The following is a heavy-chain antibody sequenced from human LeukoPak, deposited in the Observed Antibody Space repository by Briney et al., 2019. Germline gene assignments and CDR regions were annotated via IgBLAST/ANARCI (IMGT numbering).Heavy chain of an antibody. CDR2: VYYSGSP. CDR1: GGSFSDYY. J-gene: IGHJ4*02. Sequence: SETLSLTCGVYGGSFSDYYWSWIRQPPGKGLEWIGSVYYSGSPYYNPSLKSRVAISVDTSKNQFTLYLSSVTAADTALYFCARQNYFDNSGYALDFWGQGKLVTVSS. V-gene: IGHV4-34*01. CDR3: ARQNYFDNSGYALDF. D-gene: IGHD3-22*01.